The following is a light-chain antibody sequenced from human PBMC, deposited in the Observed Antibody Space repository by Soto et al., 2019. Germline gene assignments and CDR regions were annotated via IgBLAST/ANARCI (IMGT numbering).Light chain of an antibody. V-gene: IGKV1-5*03. Sequence: DIQMTQSPSTLSASVGDRVTITCRASQSIGTWLAWYQQKPGKAPKLLIYKASSLESGVPSRFSGSGSGTEFILTISSLQPDDFATYYCQQYNSYSRTFGQGTEVEIK. J-gene: IGKJ1*01. CDR3: QQYNSYSRT. CDR1: QSIGTW. CDR2: KAS.